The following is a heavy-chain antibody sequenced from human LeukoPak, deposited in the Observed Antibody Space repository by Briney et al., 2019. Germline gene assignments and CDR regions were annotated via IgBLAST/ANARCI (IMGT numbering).Heavy chain of an antibody. J-gene: IGHJ4*02. CDR2: VYTSGST. CDR1: GGSISSYY. CDR3: ARDQTYCSSTSCPFDY. V-gene: IGHV4-4*07. D-gene: IGHD2-2*01. Sequence: SETLSLTCTVSGGSISSYYWSWIRQPAGEGLEWIGRVYTSGSTNYNPSLKSRVTMPVDTSKNQLSLKLSSVTAADTAVYYCARDQTYCSSTSCPFDYWGQGTLVTVSS.